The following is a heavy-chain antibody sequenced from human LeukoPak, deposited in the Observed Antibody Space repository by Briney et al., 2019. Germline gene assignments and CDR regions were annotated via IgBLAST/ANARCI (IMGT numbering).Heavy chain of an antibody. V-gene: IGHV3-72*01. CDR3: SILMRGGRMDV. Sequence: PGGSLRLSCAASGFTFGSYEMNWVRQAPGKGLEWVGRIANKANTYTTGYAASVKGRFTISRDDSKNSLYLQMNSLRTEDTALYYCSILMRGGRMDVWGQGTTVTVSS. J-gene: IGHJ6*02. CDR2: IANKANTYTT. D-gene: IGHD3-16*01. CDR1: GFTFGSYE.